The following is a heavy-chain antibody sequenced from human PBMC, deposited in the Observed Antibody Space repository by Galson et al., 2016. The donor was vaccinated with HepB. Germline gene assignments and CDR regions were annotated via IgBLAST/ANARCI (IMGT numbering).Heavy chain of an antibody. Sequence: PALVKPTQTLTLTCTFSGFSLTTSGMCVTWIRQSPGKALEWLAIIDWDDDKYYSPSLRARLTISKDASKNQVFLTMTNMGPVDTATYFCARGLRPGGTKWESVLYYSYYYGLDVGGQGTSVTVSS. CDR1: GFSLTTSGMC. CDR3: ARGLRPGGTKWESVLYYSYYYGLDV. V-gene: IGHV2-70*01. D-gene: IGHD1-26*01. CDR2: IDWDDDK. J-gene: IGHJ6*02.